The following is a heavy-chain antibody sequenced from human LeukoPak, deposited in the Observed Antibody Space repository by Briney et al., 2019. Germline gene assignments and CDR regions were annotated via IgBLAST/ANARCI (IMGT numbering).Heavy chain of an antibody. D-gene: IGHD6-13*01. J-gene: IGHJ4*02. Sequence: GGSLRLSCAATGFTFSNYGMHWVRQAPGKGLDWVAVIWYDGSYKYYADSVKGRFTISRDNSKNTLYLQMNSLRAEDTAVYYCAKVVQYTASTGTGLDYWGQGTLVTVSS. CDR2: IWYDGSYK. CDR3: AKVVQYTASTGTGLDY. CDR1: GFTFSNYG. V-gene: IGHV3-33*06.